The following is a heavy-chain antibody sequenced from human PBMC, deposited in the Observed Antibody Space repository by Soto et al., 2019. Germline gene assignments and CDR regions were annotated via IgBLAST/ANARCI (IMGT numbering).Heavy chain of an antibody. CDR2: INHSGST. J-gene: IGHJ4*02. V-gene: IGHV4-34*01. D-gene: IGHD1-26*01. CDR1: GGSFSGYY. CDR3: ARRGSGSYSDY. Sequence: SETLSLTCAVYGGSFSGYYWSWIRQPPGKGLEWIGEINHSGSTYYNPSLKSRVTISVDTSKNQFSLKLSSVTAADTAVYYCARRGSGSYSDYWGQGTLVTVSS.